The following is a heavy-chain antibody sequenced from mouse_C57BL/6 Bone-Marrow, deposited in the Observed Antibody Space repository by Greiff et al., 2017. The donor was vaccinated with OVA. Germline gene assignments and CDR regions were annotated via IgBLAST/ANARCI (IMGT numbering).Heavy chain of an antibody. CDR2: ISYDGSN. J-gene: IGHJ1*03. CDR3: ARERDMYFDV. Sequence: EVQLQQSGPGLVKPSQSLSLTCSVTGYSITSGYYWNWIRQFPGNKLEWMGYISYDGSNNYNPSLKNRISITRDTSKNQFFLKLNSVTTEDTATYDCARERDMYFDVWSTGTTVTVAS. CDR1: GYSITSGYY. V-gene: IGHV3-6*01.